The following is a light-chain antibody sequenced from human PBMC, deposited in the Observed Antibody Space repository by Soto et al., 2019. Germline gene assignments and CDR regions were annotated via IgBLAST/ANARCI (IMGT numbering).Light chain of an antibody. CDR3: QQYSDSSGA. J-gene: IGKJ1*01. CDR1: QTISSW. V-gene: IGKV1-5*03. Sequence: DIQMTQSPSTLSGSVGDRVTITSRASQTISSWLAWYQQKPGKAPKLLIYKASTLKSGVPSRFSGSGSGTDFTLTISSLQPDDFATYYCQQYSDSSGAFGQGTKVDI. CDR2: KAS.